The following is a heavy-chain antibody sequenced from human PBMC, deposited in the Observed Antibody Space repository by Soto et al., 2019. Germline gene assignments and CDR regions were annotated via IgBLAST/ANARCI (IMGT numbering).Heavy chain of an antibody. Sequence: GGSLRLSCAASGFSFSDYAMSWVRQAPGKGLEWVSVISESGGSTHYADSVRGRFTVSRDNSKNSLSLRMNSLRDEDTAVYFCAKRSPFSSGWYPTIFDHWGKRALVTVSS. D-gene: IGHD6-13*01. V-gene: IGHV3-23*01. CDR3: AKRSPFSSGWYPTIFDH. J-gene: IGHJ5*02. CDR2: ISESGGST. CDR1: GFSFSDYA.